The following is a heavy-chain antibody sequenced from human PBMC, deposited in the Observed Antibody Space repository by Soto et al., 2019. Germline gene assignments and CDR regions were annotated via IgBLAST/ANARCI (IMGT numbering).Heavy chain of an antibody. CDR1: GLTFSTYG. J-gene: IGHJ4*02. Sequence: VQLVESGGGVVQPGRSLRLSCEASGLTFSTYGMHWVRQAPGKGLEWVSVISYDGTVKYYADSVKGRFTVSRDNSKNTLYLQMNSLRVEDTAVYYCAKRIGTAGTIDYWGQGTLVTVSS. V-gene: IGHV3-30*18. CDR3: AKRIGTAGTIDY. D-gene: IGHD6-13*01. CDR2: ISYDGTVK.